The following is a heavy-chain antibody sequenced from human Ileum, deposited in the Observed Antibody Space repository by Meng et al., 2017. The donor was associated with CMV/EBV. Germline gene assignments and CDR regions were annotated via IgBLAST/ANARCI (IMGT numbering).Heavy chain of an antibody. J-gene: IGHJ6*02. CDR3: VRYANSQYGMDV. Sequence: LSLTCATSGFTFTTFWMTWVRQAPGKGLEWVANIKEDGSGQWYVDSVKGRFTISRDNAKKSVSLQMNNLRGEDTAVYYCVRYANSQYGMDVWGQGTTVTVSS. CDR1: GFTFTTFW. D-gene: IGHD2-21*01. CDR2: IKEDGSGQ. V-gene: IGHV3-7*01.